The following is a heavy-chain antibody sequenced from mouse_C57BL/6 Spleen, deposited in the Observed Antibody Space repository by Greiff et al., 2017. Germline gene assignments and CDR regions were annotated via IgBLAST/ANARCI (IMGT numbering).Heavy chain of an antibody. J-gene: IGHJ4*01. CDR2: ISSGSSTI. V-gene: IGHV5-17*01. Sequence: EVQVVESGGGLVKPGGSLKLSCAASGFTFSDYGMHWVRQAPEKGLEWVAYISSGSSTIYYADTVKGRFTISRDNAKNTLFLQMTSLRSEDTAMYYCARWRRYDYDRYYAMDYWGQGTSVTVSS. D-gene: IGHD2-4*01. CDR3: ARWRRYDYDRYYAMDY. CDR1: GFTFSDYG.